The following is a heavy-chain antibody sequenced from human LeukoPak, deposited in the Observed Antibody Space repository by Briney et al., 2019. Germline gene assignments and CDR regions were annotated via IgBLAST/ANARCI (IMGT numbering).Heavy chain of an antibody. Sequence: SETLSLTCTVSGGSISSYYWSWIRQPPGKGLEWIGYIYYSGSTNYNPSLKSRVTISVDTSKNQFSLKLSSVTAADTAVYYCARAYYYYDSSGPLGYWGQGTLVTVSS. CDR3: ARAYYYYDSSGPLGY. V-gene: IGHV4-59*01. CDR2: IYYSGST. D-gene: IGHD3-22*01. CDR1: GGSISSYY. J-gene: IGHJ4*02.